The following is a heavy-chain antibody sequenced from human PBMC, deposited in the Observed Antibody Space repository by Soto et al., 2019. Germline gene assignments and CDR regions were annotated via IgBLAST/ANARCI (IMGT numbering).Heavy chain of an antibody. V-gene: IGHV4-4*02. CDR1: GGSFTSNNW. D-gene: IGHD1-7*01. CDR3: ASRDPGTSVDY. J-gene: IGHJ4*02. Sequence: QVQLQESGPGLVKPSGTLSLTCAVSGGSFTSNNWWTWVRQPPGQGLEWIGESNRTGSTNYNPSLKSRVTISLDKSENQFSLKVTSLTAADTAVYYCASRDPGTSVDYWGQGTLVTVSS. CDR2: SNRTGST.